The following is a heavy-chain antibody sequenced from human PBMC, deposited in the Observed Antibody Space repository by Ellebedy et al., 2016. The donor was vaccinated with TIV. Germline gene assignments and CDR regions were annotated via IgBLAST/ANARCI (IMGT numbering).Heavy chain of an antibody. J-gene: IGHJ4*02. D-gene: IGHD2-8*01. Sequence: ASVKVSCXASGYTFTNYGISWVRQAPGQGLEWMGWISAYNGNTNYAQKLQGRVTMTTDTSTSTAYMELRSLRSDDTAVYYCVRSMLVQDYYFDYWGQGTLVTVSS. V-gene: IGHV1-18*01. CDR1: GYTFTNYG. CDR3: VRSMLVQDYYFDY. CDR2: ISAYNGNT.